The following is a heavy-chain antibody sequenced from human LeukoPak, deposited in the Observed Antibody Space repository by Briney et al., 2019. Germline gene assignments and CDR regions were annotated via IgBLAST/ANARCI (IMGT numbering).Heavy chain of an antibody. J-gene: IGHJ4*02. CDR1: GFTFSDYY. V-gene: IGHV3-11*06. D-gene: IGHD3-10*01. Sequence: PGGSLRLSCAASGFTFSDYYMSWIRQAPGKGLEWVSYISSSSSYTNYADSVKGRFTISRDNAKNSLYLQMNSLRAEDTAVYYCAGGSMVRGVTFDYWGQGTLVTVSS. CDR3: AGGSMVRGVTFDY. CDR2: ISSSSSYT.